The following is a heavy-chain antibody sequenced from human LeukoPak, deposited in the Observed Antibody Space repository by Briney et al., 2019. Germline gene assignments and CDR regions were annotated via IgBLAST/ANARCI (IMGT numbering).Heavy chain of an antibody. Sequence: GGSLRLSCAASGFTFSSYGMHWVRQAPGKGLEWVAVIWYDGSKKYYADSVKGRFTISRDNSKNTLYLQMNSLRAEDTAVYYCARGYYDSSGYIPDAFDIWGQGTMVTVSS. J-gene: IGHJ3*02. V-gene: IGHV3-33*01. CDR1: GFTFSSYG. CDR3: ARGYYDSSGYIPDAFDI. CDR2: IWYDGSKK. D-gene: IGHD3-22*01.